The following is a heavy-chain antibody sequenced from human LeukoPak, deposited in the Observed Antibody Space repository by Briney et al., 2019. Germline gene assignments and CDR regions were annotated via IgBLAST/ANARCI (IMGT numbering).Heavy chain of an antibody. CDR3: AKDRGKWLDSYGMDV. CDR2: ISYDGSNK. D-gene: IGHD6-19*01. J-gene: IGHJ6*02. CDR1: GFTFSSYG. Sequence: GGSLRLSCAASGFTFSSYGMHWVRQAPGKGLEWVAVISYDGSNKYYVDSVKGRFTISRDNSKNTLYLQMNSLRAEDTAVYYCAKDRGKWLDSYGMDVWGQGTTVTVTS. V-gene: IGHV3-30*18.